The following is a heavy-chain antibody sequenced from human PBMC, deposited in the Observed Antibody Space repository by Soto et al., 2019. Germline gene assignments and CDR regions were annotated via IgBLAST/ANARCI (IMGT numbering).Heavy chain of an antibody. J-gene: IGHJ4*01. CDR3: ARPYGGNSPFFDY. D-gene: IGHD2-21*02. CDR2: IYPGDSDT. V-gene: IGHV5-51*01. CDR1: GYIFSSYW. Sequence: GESLKISCKGSGYIFSSYWIGWVRQVPGKGLEWMGNIYPGDSDTRYSPSSQGQVTISIDKSINTAYLQWTSLRASDTAMYYCARPYGGNSPFFDYWGQGSLVTVSS.